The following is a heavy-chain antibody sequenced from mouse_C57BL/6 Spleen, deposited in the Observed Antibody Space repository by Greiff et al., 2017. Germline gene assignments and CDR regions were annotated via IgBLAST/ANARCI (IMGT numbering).Heavy chain of an antibody. CDR2: IWRGGST. D-gene: IGHD1-1*01. V-gene: IGHV2-5*01. CDR3: AKSHYYGSSYDYYAMDY. Sequence: VQLQQSGPGLVQPSQSLSITCTVSGFSLTSYGVHWVRQSPGKGLEWLGVIWRGGSTDYNAAFMSRLSITKDNSKSQVFFKMNSLQADDTAIYYCAKSHYYGSSYDYYAMDYWGQGTSVTVSS. J-gene: IGHJ4*01. CDR1: GFSLTSYG.